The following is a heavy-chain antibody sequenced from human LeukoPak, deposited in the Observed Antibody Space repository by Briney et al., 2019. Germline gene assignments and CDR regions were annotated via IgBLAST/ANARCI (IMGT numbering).Heavy chain of an antibody. D-gene: IGHD1-20*01. J-gene: IGHJ4*02. CDR1: GGSISGYY. CDR3: ARVITGRLDY. Sequence: SETLSLTCTVSGGSISGYYWSWIRQPPGKGLEWIAYIYYSGSTNYNPSFKGRVTISVDTSKNQFSLKLSSVTAADTAVYYCARVITGRLDYWGQGTLVTVSS. CDR2: IYYSGST. V-gene: IGHV4-59*01.